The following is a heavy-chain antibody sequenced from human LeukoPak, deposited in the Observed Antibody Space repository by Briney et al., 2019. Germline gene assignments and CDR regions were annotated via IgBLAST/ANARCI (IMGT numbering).Heavy chain of an antibody. J-gene: IGHJ5*02. Sequence: SETLSLTCTVSGGSISSSSYYWGWIRQPPGKGLEWIGSIYYSGSTYYNPSLKSRVTISVDTSKNQFSLKLSSVTAADTAVYYCARDITSSRLNLWGQGTLVTVSS. V-gene: IGHV4-39*02. CDR1: GGSISSSSYY. CDR3: ARDITSSRLNL. CDR2: IYYSGST. D-gene: IGHD6-13*01.